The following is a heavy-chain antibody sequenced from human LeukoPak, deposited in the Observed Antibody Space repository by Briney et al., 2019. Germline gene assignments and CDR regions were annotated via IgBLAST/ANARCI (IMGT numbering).Heavy chain of an antibody. CDR3: AKDPVGATFPYY. D-gene: IGHD1-26*01. CDR1: GFTFSSYG. Sequence: GGSLRLSCAASGFTFSSYGMHWVRQAPGKGLEWVAVISYDGSNKYYADSVKGRFTISRDNSKNTLYLQMNSLRAEDTAVYYCAKDPVGATFPYYWGQGTLVTVSS. V-gene: IGHV3-30*18. CDR2: ISYDGSNK. J-gene: IGHJ4*02.